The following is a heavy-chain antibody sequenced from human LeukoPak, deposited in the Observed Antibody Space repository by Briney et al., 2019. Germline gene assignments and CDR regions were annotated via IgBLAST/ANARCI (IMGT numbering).Heavy chain of an antibody. D-gene: IGHD1-1*01. Sequence: GGSLRLSCAASGFTVSSNYMGWVRQAPGKGLEWVSVIYSGGSTYYADSVKGRFTISRDNSKNTLYLQMNSLRAEDTAIYYCAKAPPYTKYFDYWGQGTLLTVSS. CDR2: IYSGGST. V-gene: IGHV3-53*01. J-gene: IGHJ4*02. CDR3: AKAPPYTKYFDY. CDR1: GFTVSSNY.